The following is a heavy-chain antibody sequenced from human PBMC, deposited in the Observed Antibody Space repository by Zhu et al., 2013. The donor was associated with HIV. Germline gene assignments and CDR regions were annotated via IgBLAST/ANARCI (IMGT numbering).Heavy chain of an antibody. Sequence: QVQLVQSGAEVKKPGASVKVSCKASGYTFTSYGISWVRQAPGQGLEWMGWISAYNGNTNYAQKLQGRVTMTTDTSTSTAYMELRSLRSDDTAVYYCARDLDRSIAAAAPVFGSHYYYYGMDVWAKGPRVTVSS. CDR3: ARDLDRSIAAAAPVFGSHYYYYGMDV. J-gene: IGHJ6*02. V-gene: IGHV1-18*01. D-gene: IGHD6-13*01. CDR2: ISAYNGNT. CDR1: GYTFTSYG.